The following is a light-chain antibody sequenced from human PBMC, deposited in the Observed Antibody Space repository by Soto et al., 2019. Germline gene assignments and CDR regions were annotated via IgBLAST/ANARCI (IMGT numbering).Light chain of an antibody. Sequence: QSVLTQPPSASGTPGQRVTISCSGSSSNIGSNTVSWYQQLPGTAPKLLVYSDSQRPSGVPDRFSGSKSGTSAPLAISGLQAEDEAEYYCAAWDDRLIGWVFGGGTKVTVL. CDR3: AAWDDRLIGWV. CDR1: SSNIGSNT. CDR2: SDS. J-gene: IGLJ3*02. V-gene: IGLV1-44*01.